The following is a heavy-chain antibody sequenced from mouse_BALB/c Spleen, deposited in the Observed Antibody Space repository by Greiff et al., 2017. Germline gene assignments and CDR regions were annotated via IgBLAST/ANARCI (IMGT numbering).Heavy chain of an antibody. Sequence: EVKLVESGGGLVKPGGSLKLSCAASGFTFSDYYMYWVRQTPEKRLEWVATISDGGSYTYYPDSVKGRFTISRDNAKNNLYLQMSSLKSEDTAMYYCARGVPGFDYWGQGTTLTVSS. CDR3: ARGVPGFDY. J-gene: IGHJ2*01. CDR2: ISDGGSYT. CDR1: GFTFSDYY. D-gene: IGHD5-1*01. V-gene: IGHV5-4*02.